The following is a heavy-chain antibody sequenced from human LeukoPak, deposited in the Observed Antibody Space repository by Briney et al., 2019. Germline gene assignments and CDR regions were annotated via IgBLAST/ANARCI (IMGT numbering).Heavy chain of an antibody. CDR1: GFTFSSYS. Sequence: AGGSLRLSCAASGFTFSSYSMNWVRQAPGKGLEWVSSISSSSSYIYYADSVKGRLTISRDNAKNSLYLQMNSLRAEDTAVYYCARDRDPYGGKPFDYWGQGTLVTVSS. CDR2: ISSSSSYI. J-gene: IGHJ4*02. D-gene: IGHD4/OR15-4a*01. V-gene: IGHV3-21*01. CDR3: ARDRDPYGGKPFDY.